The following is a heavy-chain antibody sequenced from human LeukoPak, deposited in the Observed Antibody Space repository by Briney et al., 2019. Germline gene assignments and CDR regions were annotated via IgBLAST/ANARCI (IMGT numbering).Heavy chain of an antibody. V-gene: IGHV3-21*01. CDR3: ASNIYGSGSYYPFDY. J-gene: IGHJ4*02. D-gene: IGHD3-10*01. Sequence: PGGSLRLSCAASGFTFSSYSMNWVRQAPGKGLEWVSSISSSSSYIYYADSVKGRFTISRYNAKNSLYLQMNSLRAEDTAVYYCASNIYGSGSYYPFDYWGQGTLVTVSS. CDR2: ISSSSSYI. CDR1: GFTFSSYS.